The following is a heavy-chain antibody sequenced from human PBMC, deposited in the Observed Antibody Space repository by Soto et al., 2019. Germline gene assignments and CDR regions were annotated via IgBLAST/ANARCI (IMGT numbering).Heavy chain of an antibody. CDR2: ISAYNGNT. CDR1: GYTFTSYG. Sequence: QVQLVQSGAEVKKPGASVKVSCKASGYTFTSYGISWVRQAPGQGLEWMGWISAYNGNTNYAQKLQGRVTMTTDTSTSTAYMELRSLRSDDTAVYYCARAQRINVLEWFGELPHFRFDPWGQGTLVTVSS. J-gene: IGHJ5*02. CDR3: ARAQRINVLEWFGELPHFRFDP. V-gene: IGHV1-18*01. D-gene: IGHD3-10*01.